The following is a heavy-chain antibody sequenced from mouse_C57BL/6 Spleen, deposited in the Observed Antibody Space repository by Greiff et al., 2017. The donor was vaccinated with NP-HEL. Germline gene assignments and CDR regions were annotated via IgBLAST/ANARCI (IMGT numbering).Heavy chain of an antibody. Sequence: QVQLQQSGAELVRPGTSVKVSCKASGYAFTNYLIEWVKQRPGQGLEWIGVINPGSGGTNYNEKFKGKATLTADKSSSTAYMQLSSLTSEDSAVYFCAIWGNRDYGSSYRFAYWGQGTLVTVSA. CDR3: AIWGNRDYGSSYRFAY. V-gene: IGHV1-54*01. D-gene: IGHD1-1*01. CDR1: GYAFTNYL. J-gene: IGHJ3*01. CDR2: INPGSGGT.